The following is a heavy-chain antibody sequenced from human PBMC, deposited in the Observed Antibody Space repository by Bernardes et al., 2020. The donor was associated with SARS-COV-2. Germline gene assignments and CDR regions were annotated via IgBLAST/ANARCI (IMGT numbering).Heavy chain of an antibody. D-gene: IGHD3-3*01. V-gene: IGHV3-11*01. CDR1: GLTVSDNY. Sequence: GGSLRLSCAASGLTVSDNYMTWVRQAPGKGLEWVSYISSSGSTIYYADSVKGRFTISRDNAKNSLYLQMNSLRAEDTAVYYCARGDRAYDFWSGYYNYYYYGMDVWGQGTTVTVSS. CDR2: ISSSGSTI. CDR3: ARGDRAYDFWSGYYNYYYYGMDV. J-gene: IGHJ6*02.